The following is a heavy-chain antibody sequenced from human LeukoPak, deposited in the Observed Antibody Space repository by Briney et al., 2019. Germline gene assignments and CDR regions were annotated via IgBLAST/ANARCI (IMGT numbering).Heavy chain of an antibody. J-gene: IGHJ2*01. V-gene: IGHV3-23*01. CDR2: ISGSGGIT. CDR3: AKAVAGYWYFDL. Sequence: PGGSLRLSCVASGFTFSNYAMTWVRQAPGKGLEWVSDISGSGGITYYADSVRGRLTISRDNSLNTLYLQMNSLRAEDTAVYYCAKAVAGYWYFDLWGRRTLLTVSS. D-gene: IGHD6-19*01. CDR1: GFTFSNYA.